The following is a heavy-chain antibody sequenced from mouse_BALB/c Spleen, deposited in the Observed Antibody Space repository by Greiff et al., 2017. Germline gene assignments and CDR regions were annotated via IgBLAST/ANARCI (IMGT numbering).Heavy chain of an antibody. Sequence: EVKLVESGGGLVQPGGSRKLSCAASGFTFSSFGMHWVRQAPEKGLEWVAYISSGSSTIYYADTVKGRFTISRDNPKNTLFLQMTSLRSEDTAMYYCARSPLRDYFDYWGQGTTLTVSS. CDR1: GFTFSSFG. CDR3: ARSPLRDYFDY. D-gene: IGHD2-4*01. V-gene: IGHV5-17*02. J-gene: IGHJ2*01. CDR2: ISSGSSTI.